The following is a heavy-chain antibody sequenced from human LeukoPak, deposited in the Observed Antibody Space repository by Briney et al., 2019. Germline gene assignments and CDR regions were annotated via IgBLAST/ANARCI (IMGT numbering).Heavy chain of an antibody. CDR3: ARDKYQYYDSSGDLDY. CDR2: FDPEDGET. J-gene: IGHJ4*02. Sequence: ASVKVSCKVSGYTLTELSMHWVRQAPGKGLEWMGGFDPEDGETIYAQKFHGRLTMTTDTSTSTAYMELRSLRSDDTAVYYCARDKYQYYDSSGDLDYWGQGTLVTVSS. D-gene: IGHD3-22*01. V-gene: IGHV1-24*01. CDR1: GYTLTELS.